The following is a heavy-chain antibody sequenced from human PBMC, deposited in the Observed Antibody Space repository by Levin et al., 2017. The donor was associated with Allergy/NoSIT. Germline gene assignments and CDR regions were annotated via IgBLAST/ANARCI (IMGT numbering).Heavy chain of an antibody. D-gene: IGHD4-17*01. CDR3: ARMGPTVTTRVYFDY. Sequence: SQTLSLTCTVSGGSIRRSSYYWGWIRQPPGKGLEWIGSINHSGSTYYNPSLKTRVTISVDTSVDTSNNQFSLKLSSVTAADTAVYYCARMGPTVTTRVYFDYWGQGTLVTVSS. J-gene: IGHJ4*02. V-gene: IGHV4-39*01. CDR2: INHSGST. CDR1: GGSIRRSSYY.